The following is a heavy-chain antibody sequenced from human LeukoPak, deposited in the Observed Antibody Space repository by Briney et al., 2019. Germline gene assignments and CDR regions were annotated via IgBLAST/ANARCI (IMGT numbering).Heavy chain of an antibody. CDR2: IYHSGST. V-gene: IGHV4-4*02. CDR3: ARVCSGWENYFDY. CDR1: GGSISSSNW. Sequence: SETLSLTRAVSGGSISSSNWWSWVRQPPGKGLEWIGEIYHSGSTNYNPSLKSRVTISVDKSKNQFSLKLSSVTAADTAVYYCARVCSGWENYFDYWGQGTLVTVSS. D-gene: IGHD6-19*01. J-gene: IGHJ4*02.